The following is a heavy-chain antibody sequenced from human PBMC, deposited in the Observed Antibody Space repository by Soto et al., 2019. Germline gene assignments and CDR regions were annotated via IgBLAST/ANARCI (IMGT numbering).Heavy chain of an antibody. CDR1: GGTFSSYA. Sequence: SVKVSCKASGGTFSSYAISWVRQAPGQGLEWMGGIIPIFGTANYAQKFQGRVTITADESTSTAYMELSSLRSEDTAVYYCAGGRLDGYNSFDYWGHGTLATVSS. J-gene: IGHJ4*01. D-gene: IGHD5-12*01. V-gene: IGHV1-69*13. CDR3: AGGRLDGYNSFDY. CDR2: IIPIFGTA.